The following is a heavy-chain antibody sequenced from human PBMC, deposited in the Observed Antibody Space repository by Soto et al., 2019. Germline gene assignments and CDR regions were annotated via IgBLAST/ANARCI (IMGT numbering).Heavy chain of an antibody. J-gene: IGHJ4*02. CDR1: GDSLSTYY. CDR3: ARDPVGLTHFDY. V-gene: IGHV4-59*01. D-gene: IGHD1-26*01. CDR2: IYYIGRT. Sequence: QVQLQESGPGLVKPSETLSLTCTVSGDSLSTYYWNWIRQPLGKGLEWIGYIYYIGRTNCNPSLRSRVTMSIDTSKNQISLNLNSVTAADTAVYYCARDPVGLTHFDYWGQGILVTVSS.